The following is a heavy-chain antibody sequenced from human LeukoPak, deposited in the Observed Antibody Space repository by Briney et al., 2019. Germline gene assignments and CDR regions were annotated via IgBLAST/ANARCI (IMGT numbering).Heavy chain of an antibody. CDR2: IYITGDT. Sequence: SETLSLTCTVSGVSISSYYWSWIRQPPGKGLEWIGSIYITGDTRYNPSLKSRATISVDTSKNQFSLKLSSVTAADTAVYYCARATPVGGVRFDYWGQGTLVTVSS. J-gene: IGHJ4*02. CDR3: ARATPVGGVRFDY. CDR1: GVSISSYY. V-gene: IGHV4-4*09. D-gene: IGHD3-16*01.